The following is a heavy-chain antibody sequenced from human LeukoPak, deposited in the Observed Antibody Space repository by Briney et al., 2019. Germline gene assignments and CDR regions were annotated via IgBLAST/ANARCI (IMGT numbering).Heavy chain of an antibody. CDR3: AKDLTMTRAFDI. D-gene: IGHD4/OR15-4a*01. V-gene: IGHV3-30*02. CDR1: GFTFSSYG. Sequence: PGGSLRFSCAASGFTFSSYGMHWVRQAPGKGLEWVAFIRYDGSNKYYADSVKGRFTISRDNSKNTLYLQMNSLRAEDTAVYYCAKDLTMTRAFDIWGQGTMVTVSS. CDR2: IRYDGSNK. J-gene: IGHJ3*02.